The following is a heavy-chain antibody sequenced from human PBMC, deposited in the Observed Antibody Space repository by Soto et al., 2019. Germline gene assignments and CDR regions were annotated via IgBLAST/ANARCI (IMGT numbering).Heavy chain of an antibody. CDR1: GYTFTGYY. Sequence: ASVKVSCKASGYTFTGYYMHWVRQAPGQGLEWMGWINPNSGGTNYAQKFQGWVTMTRDTSISTAYMELSRLRSDHTAVYYCAIYRVTGMNVWGQGTTVTVSS. J-gene: IGHJ6*02. CDR2: INPNSGGT. V-gene: IGHV1-2*04. D-gene: IGHD1-26*01. CDR3: AIYRVTGMNV.